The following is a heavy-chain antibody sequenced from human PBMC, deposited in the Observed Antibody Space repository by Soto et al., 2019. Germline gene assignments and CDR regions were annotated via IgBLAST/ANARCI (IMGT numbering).Heavy chain of an antibody. CDR3: AKDPSYCSGGSCYDY. Sequence: PGGSLRLSCAASGFTFSSYGMHWVRQAPGKGLEWVAVISYDGSNKYYADSVKGRFTISRDNSKNTLYLQMNSLRAEDTAVYYWAKDPSYCSGGSCYDYWGQGTLVTV. CDR1: GFTFSSYG. V-gene: IGHV3-30*18. J-gene: IGHJ4*02. CDR2: ISYDGSNK. D-gene: IGHD2-15*01.